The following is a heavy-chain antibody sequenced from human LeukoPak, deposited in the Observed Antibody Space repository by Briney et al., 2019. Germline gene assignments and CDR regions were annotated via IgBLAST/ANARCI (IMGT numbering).Heavy chain of an antibody. V-gene: IGHV3-74*01. CDR1: GFTFSSYW. CDR2: TNTDGSST. J-gene: IGHJ4*02. Sequence: GGSLRLSCAASGFTFSSYWMSWVRQAPGKGLVWVSRTNTDGSSTTYVDSVKGRFTISRDNAKNTMYLQMNSLRAEDTAVYYCVPTDSSGLDWGQGTLVTVSS. D-gene: IGHD3-22*01. CDR3: VPTDSSGLD.